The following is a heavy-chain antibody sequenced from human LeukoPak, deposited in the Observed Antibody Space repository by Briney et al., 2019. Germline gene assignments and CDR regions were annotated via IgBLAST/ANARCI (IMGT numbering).Heavy chain of an antibody. J-gene: IGHJ4*02. D-gene: IGHD2-2*01. Sequence: GGSLRLSCAASGFTVSSNYMSWVRQAPGKGLEWVSVIYSGGSTYYADSVKGRFTISRDNSKNTLYLQMNSLRAEDTAVYYCARGGASLYCSSTSCHLDYWGQGTLL. CDR2: IYSGGST. CDR3: ARGGASLYCSSTSCHLDY. V-gene: IGHV3-66*02. CDR1: GFTVSSNY.